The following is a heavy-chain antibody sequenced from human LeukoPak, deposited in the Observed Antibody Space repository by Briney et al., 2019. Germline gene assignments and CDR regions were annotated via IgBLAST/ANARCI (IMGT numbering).Heavy chain of an antibody. D-gene: IGHD3-10*01. J-gene: IGHJ4*02. V-gene: IGHV5-51*01. Sequence: GESLKISCKGSGYSFTSYWIGWVRQMPGKGLEWMGIIYPGDSDTRYSPSFQGQVTISADKSISTAYLQWSSLKASDTAMYYCARRSIYYYGSGSYCFDYWGQGTLVTVSS. CDR3: ARRSIYYYGSGSYCFDY. CDR1: GYSFTSYW. CDR2: IYPGDSDT.